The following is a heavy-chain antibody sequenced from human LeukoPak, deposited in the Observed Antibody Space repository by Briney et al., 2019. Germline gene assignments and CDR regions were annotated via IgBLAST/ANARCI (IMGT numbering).Heavy chain of an antibody. D-gene: IGHD6-13*01. CDR2: ISANNGNT. J-gene: IGHJ4*02. Sequence: ASVTVSCTPSGYTFTTYGISWVRQPPGHGLEWMGWISANNGNTNYAQNLQGRVTMTTDTSTSTAYMELRSLRSDDTAVYYCAGQMAAGTPYFFEYWGQGTLVTVSS. V-gene: IGHV1-18*01. CDR3: AGQMAAGTPYFFEY. CDR1: GYTFTTYG.